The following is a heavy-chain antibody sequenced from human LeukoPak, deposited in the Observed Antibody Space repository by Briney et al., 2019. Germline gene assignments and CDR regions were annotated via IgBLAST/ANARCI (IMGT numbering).Heavy chain of an antibody. Sequence: PGGSLRLSCAASGFTFSSYSMNWVRQAPGKGLEWVSSISSSSSYIYYADSVKGRFTISRDNAKNSLYLQMNSLRAEDTAVYYCAKDLAAAGDYWGQGTLVTVSS. CDR2: ISSSSSYI. D-gene: IGHD6-13*01. V-gene: IGHV3-21*01. CDR3: AKDLAAAGDY. J-gene: IGHJ4*02. CDR1: GFTFSSYS.